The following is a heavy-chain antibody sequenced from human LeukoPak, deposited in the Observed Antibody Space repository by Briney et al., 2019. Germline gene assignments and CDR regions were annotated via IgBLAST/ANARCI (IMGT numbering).Heavy chain of an antibody. Sequence: PGGSLRLSCAASGFTFSNYAISWVRQAPGQGLEWMGGIIPIFGTANYAQKFQGRVTITADKSTSTAYMELSSLRSEDTAVYYCARGWRTSSFDYWGQGTLVTVSS. CDR1: GFTFSNYA. CDR3: ARGWRTSSFDY. J-gene: IGHJ4*02. V-gene: IGHV1-69*06. D-gene: IGHD2-2*01. CDR2: IIPIFGTA.